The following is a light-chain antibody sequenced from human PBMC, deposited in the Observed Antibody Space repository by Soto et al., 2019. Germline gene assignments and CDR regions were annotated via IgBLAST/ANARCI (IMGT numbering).Light chain of an antibody. V-gene: IGKV3-20*01. Sequence: IVLTQSPGTLSLSPGERATLSCRASQSVGSNFLAWYQQKRGQAPRILIYAASNRASGIPDRFSGSGSGSDFTLTISRLEPDDFEVYYCQQYGSPPWAFGQGTRVEI. CDR2: AAS. CDR3: QQYGSPPWA. J-gene: IGKJ1*01. CDR1: QSVGSNF.